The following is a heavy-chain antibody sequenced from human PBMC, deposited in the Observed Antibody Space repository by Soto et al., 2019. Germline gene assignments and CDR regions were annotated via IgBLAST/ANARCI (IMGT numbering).Heavy chain of an antibody. J-gene: IGHJ2*01. Sequence: EVQLVESGGGLVQPGWSLRLSCAASGFIINSHSLNWVRQAPGRGLEWVSYINGNSRTIHYADSVKGRFTISRDNAKNSVFLQMNSLRDDDTAVYFCARDWRWFFDLWGRGTLVTVSS. CDR1: GFIINSHS. D-gene: IGHD3-3*01. CDR2: INGNSRTI. V-gene: IGHV3-48*02. CDR3: ARDWRWFFDL.